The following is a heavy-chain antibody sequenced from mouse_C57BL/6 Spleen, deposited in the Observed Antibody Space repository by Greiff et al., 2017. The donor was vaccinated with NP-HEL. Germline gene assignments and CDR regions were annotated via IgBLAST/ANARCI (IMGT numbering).Heavy chain of an antibody. CDR3: ARRRTFDY. Sequence: VKLMESGGDLVKPGGSLKLSCAASGFTFSSYGMSWVRQTPDKRLEWVATISSGGSYTYYPDSVKGRFTISRDNAKNTLYLQMSSLKSEDTAMYYCARRRTFDYWGQGTTLTVSS. J-gene: IGHJ2*01. CDR1: GFTFSSYG. V-gene: IGHV5-6*02. CDR2: ISSGGSYT.